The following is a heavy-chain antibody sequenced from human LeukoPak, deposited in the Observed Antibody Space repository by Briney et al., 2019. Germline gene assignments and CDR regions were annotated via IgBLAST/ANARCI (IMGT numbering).Heavy chain of an antibody. D-gene: IGHD6-13*01. J-gene: IGHJ4*02. CDR1: GGTFSSYA. CDR3: AGIAAAGMDY. V-gene: IGHV1-69*13. Sequence: SVKVSCKASGGTFSSYAISWVRQAPGQGLEWMGGIIPIFGTANYAQKFQGRVTITADESTSTAYMELSSLRFEDTAVYYCAGIAAAGMDYWGQGTLVTVSS. CDR2: IIPIFGTA.